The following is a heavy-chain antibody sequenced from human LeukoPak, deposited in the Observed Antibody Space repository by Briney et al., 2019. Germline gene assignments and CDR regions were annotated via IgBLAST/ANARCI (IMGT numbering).Heavy chain of an antibody. Sequence: SETLSLTCTVSSGSISTSNYYWGWVRQPPGKALEWIGRISISGSTKYNPSLKSRVTMSVDTSKNQFSLKLSSVTAADTAVYYCAREANAFDIWGQGTMVTVSS. V-gene: IGHV4-39*07. CDR3: AREANAFDI. CDR1: SGSISTSNYY. J-gene: IGHJ3*02. CDR2: ISISGST.